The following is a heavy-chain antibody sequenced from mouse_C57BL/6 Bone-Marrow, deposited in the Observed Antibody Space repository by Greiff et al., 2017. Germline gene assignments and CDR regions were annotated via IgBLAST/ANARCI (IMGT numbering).Heavy chain of an antibody. D-gene: IGHD1-1*01. CDR3: SVAFFYYGSSPDWYFEV. CDR2: INPNYGAT. Sequence: VQLQQSGPELVKPGASVKISCKASGYSFTDYNMNWVKQSHGKSLEWIGVINPNYGATSYNQKFKGKATLTVDKSSSTAYMQLNSLTSEDSAVFYCSVAFFYYGSSPDWYFEVWGKGTTLTVSS. V-gene: IGHV1-39*01. J-gene: IGHJ1*03. CDR1: GYSFTDYN.